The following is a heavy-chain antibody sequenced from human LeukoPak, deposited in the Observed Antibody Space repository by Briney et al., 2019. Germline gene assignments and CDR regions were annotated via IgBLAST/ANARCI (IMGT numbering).Heavy chain of an antibody. Sequence: GGSLRLSCAASGFTFSSYSMNWVRQAPGKGLEWVSSISSSSSYIYYADSVKGRFTISRDNAKNSLYLQMNSLRAEDTAVYYCARADNSGSYYYGMDVWGQGTTVTVSS. D-gene: IGHD1-26*01. CDR2: ISSSSSYI. CDR3: ARADNSGSYYYGMDV. V-gene: IGHV3-21*01. CDR1: GFTFSSYS. J-gene: IGHJ6*02.